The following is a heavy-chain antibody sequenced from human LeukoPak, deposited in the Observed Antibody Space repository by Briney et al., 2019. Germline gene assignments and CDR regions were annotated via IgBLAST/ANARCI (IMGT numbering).Heavy chain of an antibody. CDR2: IYYTGGT. CDR1: GGSINNYY. CDR3: ARGGGWYGN. Sequence: PSETLPLTCTVSGGSINNYYWSWIRQPPGKELEWIGYIYYTGGTNYNPSLKSRVTILVDPSKNQFSLKLSSVTTADTAVYCCARGGGWYGNWGQGTLVTVSS. D-gene: IGHD6-19*01. V-gene: IGHV4-59*01. J-gene: IGHJ4*02.